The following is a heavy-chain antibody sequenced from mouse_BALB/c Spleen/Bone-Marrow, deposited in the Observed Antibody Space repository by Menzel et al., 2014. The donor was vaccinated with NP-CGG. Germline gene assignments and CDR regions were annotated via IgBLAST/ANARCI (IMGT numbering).Heavy chain of an antibody. CDR1: GFTLSDYG. V-gene: IGHV5-15*02. J-gene: IGHJ3*01. CDR2: ISNLAYSI. D-gene: IGHD2-1*01. CDR3: ARGGIYYGNYLAN. Sequence: EVKVVESGGGLVQPGGSRKLSCAASGFTLSDYGMAWVRQALGKGPEWVAFISNLAYSIYYADSVTGRFTISRENAKNTLYLEMSSLRSEDTAMYYCARGGIYYGNYLANWGQGTLVTVSA.